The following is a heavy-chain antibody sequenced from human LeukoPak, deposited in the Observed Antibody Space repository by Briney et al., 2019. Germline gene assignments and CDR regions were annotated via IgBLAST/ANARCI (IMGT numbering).Heavy chain of an antibody. J-gene: IGHJ3*02. CDR3: ARGRRWLQLGAFDI. V-gene: IGHV4-34*01. CDR2: VNHSGST. Sequence: SETLSLTCAVYGGSFSGYYWSWIRQPPGKGLEWIGEVNHSGSTNYNPSLKSRVTISVDTSKNQFSLKLSSVTAADTAVYYCARGRRWLQLGAFDIWGQGTMVTVSS. D-gene: IGHD5-24*01. CDR1: GGSFSGYY.